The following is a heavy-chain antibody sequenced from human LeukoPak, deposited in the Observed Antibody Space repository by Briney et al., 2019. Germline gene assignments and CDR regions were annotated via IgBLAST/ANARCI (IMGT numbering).Heavy chain of an antibody. J-gene: IGHJ4*02. V-gene: IGHV3-9*03. Sequence: PGGSLRLSCAASGFTFDDYAMYWVRQAPGKGLEWVSGISWNSGSIGYADSVKGRFTISRDNARNSLYLQMNSLRAEDMALYYCAKAVSYDFWSGIGYWGQGTLVTVSS. CDR1: GFTFDDYA. D-gene: IGHD3-3*01. CDR3: AKAVSYDFWSGIGY. CDR2: ISWNSGSI.